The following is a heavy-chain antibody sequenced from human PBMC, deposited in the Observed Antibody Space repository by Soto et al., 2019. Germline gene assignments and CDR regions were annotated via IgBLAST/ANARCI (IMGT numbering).Heavy chain of an antibody. CDR3: AREFPGDYDPDAFDI. CDR2: ISAYNGNT. D-gene: IGHD4-17*01. CDR1: GYTFISYA. V-gene: IGHV1-18*01. J-gene: IGHJ3*02. Sequence: QVQLVQSGAEVKKPGASVKVSCKASGYTFISYAISWVRQAPGQGLEWMGWISAYNGNTNYAQKLQGRVTMTTDTSTSTGCMERRSLRSDDTAVYCCAREFPGDYDPDAFDIWGQGTMVTVSS.